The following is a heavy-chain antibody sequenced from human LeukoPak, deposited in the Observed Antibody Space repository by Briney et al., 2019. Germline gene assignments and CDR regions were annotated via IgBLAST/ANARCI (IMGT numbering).Heavy chain of an antibody. CDR1: GGSVSGYY. CDR3: ASLRRYSYGEIDY. CDR2: VYYSGST. V-gene: IGHV4-59*02. D-gene: IGHD5-18*01. Sequence: PSETLSLTCVVSGGSVSGYYWGWIRQPPGRGLEWIGYVYYSGSTNYNPSFKSRITISVDTSRNQFSLQLSSVTAADTAVYYCASLRRYSYGEIDYWGQGTLVTVSS. J-gene: IGHJ4*02.